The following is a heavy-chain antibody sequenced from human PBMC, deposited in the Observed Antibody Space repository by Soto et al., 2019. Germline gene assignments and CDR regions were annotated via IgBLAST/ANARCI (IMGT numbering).Heavy chain of an antibody. Sequence: SETLSLTCTVSGGSISSGGYYWSWIRQHPGKGLEWIGYIYYSGSTYYNPSLKSRVTISVDTSKNQFSLKLSSVTAADTAVYYCARGVVVPIQGIHWFDPWGQGTLVTVSS. J-gene: IGHJ5*02. V-gene: IGHV4-31*03. D-gene: IGHD2-2*01. CDR1: GGSISSGGYY. CDR3: ARGVVVPIQGIHWFDP. CDR2: IYYSGST.